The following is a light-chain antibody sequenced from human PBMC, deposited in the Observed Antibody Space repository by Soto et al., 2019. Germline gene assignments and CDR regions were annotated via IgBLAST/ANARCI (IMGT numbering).Light chain of an antibody. V-gene: IGKV3-15*01. J-gene: IGKJ3*01. CDR2: GAS. CDR1: QTVTYN. Sequence: EIVMTQSPATLSVSPGERATLSCRASQTVTYNLAWYQQKPGQAPRLLIYGASTSATGIPARFSGSGSVTEFTLTISSLQSEDFAVYYCQHYYYWPFTFGPGTKVDIK. CDR3: QHYYYWPFT.